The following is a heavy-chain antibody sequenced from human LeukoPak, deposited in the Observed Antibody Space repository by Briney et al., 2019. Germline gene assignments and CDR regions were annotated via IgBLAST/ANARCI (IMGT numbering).Heavy chain of an antibody. CDR2: ISGGGDST. V-gene: IGHV3-23*01. CDR1: GFTFSNYA. Sequence: GGTLRLSCAASGFTFSNYAMTWVRQAPGKGLEWVSTISGGGDSTYYADSVRGRFTTSRDDSKSTLYLQMNSLRAEDTAVYYCAKTPDYCTNGVCYTLHYFDYWGQGTLVTVSS. J-gene: IGHJ4*02. CDR3: AKTPDYCTNGVCYTLHYFDY. D-gene: IGHD2-8*01.